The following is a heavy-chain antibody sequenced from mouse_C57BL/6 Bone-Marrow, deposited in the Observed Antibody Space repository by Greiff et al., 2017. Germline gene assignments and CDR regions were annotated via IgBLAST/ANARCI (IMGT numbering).Heavy chain of an antibody. CDR2: IDPSDSYT. CDR3: AGLNWAWFAY. Sequence: VQLQQPGAELVRPGTSVKLSCKASGYTFTSYWLHWVKQRPGQGLEWIGVIDPSDSYTNYNQKFKGQATLTVDTSSSTAYMQLSSLTSEDSAVYYCAGLNWAWFAYWGQGTLVTVSA. V-gene: IGHV1-59*01. J-gene: IGHJ3*01. CDR1: GYTFTSYW. D-gene: IGHD4-1*01.